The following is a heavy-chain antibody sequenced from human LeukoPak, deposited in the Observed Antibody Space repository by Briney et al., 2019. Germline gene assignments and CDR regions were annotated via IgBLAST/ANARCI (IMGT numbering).Heavy chain of an antibody. J-gene: IGHJ5*02. V-gene: IGHV1-69*13. CDR2: IIPIFGTA. CDR3: ATLRGWFDP. Sequence: VASVTVSCKASGGTFSSYAISWVRQAPGQGLEWMGGIIPIFGTANYAQKFQGRVTITADESTSTAYMELSGLRSEDTAVYYCATLRGWFDPWGQGTLVTVSS. CDR1: GGTFSSYA.